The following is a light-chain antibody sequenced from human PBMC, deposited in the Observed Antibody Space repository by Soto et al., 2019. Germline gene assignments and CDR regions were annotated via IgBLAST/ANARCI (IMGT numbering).Light chain of an antibody. CDR1: QSVAGN. J-gene: IGKJ4*01. Sequence: EIVMTQSPATLSVSPGERATLSCRASQSVAGNLAWYQQKPGQAPRLRMYGASTRATGIPARFSGSGSGTEFTLTISSLQSEDFGVYYCQQYNNWPLTFGGGTKVEIK. V-gene: IGKV3-15*01. CDR3: QQYNNWPLT. CDR2: GAS.